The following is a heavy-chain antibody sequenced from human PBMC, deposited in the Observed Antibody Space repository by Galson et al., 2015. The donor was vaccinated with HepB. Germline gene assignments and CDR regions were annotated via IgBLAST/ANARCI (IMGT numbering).Heavy chain of an antibody. CDR1: GYSFTTYW. CDR3: ARLPRRGIAAAGLGTSDY. J-gene: IGHJ4*02. CDR2: IDPSDSYT. D-gene: IGHD6-13*01. V-gene: IGHV5-10-1*01. Sequence: QSGAEVKKPGESLKISCKGSGYSFTTYWIGWVRQMPGKGLEWMGRIDPSDSYTNYSPSFQGHVTISADKSISTAYLQWSSLKASDTAMYYCARLPRRGIAAAGLGTSDYWGQGTLVTVSS.